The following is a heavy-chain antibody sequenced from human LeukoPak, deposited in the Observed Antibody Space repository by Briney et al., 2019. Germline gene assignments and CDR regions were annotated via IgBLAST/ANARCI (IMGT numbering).Heavy chain of an antibody. D-gene: IGHD6-19*01. CDR3: AGGRSSVLGY. V-gene: IGHV4-39*01. CDR2: IYHSGTT. J-gene: IGHJ4*02. CDR1: GGSISSSTYY. Sequence: SETLSLTCTVSGGSISSSTYYWGWIRQPPGKGLEWIGSIYHSGTTYYNPSLKSRVTISVDTSKNQFSLKLSSVTAADTAVYYCAGGRSSVLGYWGQGTLVTVSS.